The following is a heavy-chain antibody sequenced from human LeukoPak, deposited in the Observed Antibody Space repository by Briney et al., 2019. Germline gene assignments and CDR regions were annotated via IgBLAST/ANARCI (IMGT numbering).Heavy chain of an antibody. J-gene: IGHJ4*02. CDR1: GFTFSSYA. D-gene: IGHD2-15*01. CDR2: ISYDGGNT. V-gene: IGHV3-30*04. CDR3: SKAPLGRGTGVICYYFDY. Sequence: GGSLRLSCAASGFTFSSYAMHGVRQAPGKGLEWGAVISYDGGNTYYADSVKGRFTISRDNSKNTLYLQMNSLRAEDGAVFYCSKAPLGRGTGVICYYFDYLGQGTLVTDSS.